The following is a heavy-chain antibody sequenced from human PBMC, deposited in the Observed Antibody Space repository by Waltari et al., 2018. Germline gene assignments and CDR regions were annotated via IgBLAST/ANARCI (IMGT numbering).Heavy chain of an antibody. CDR3: ARFPSIAAQGY. Sequence: QVQLQESGPGLVKPSETLSLTCAVSGYSISSGYYWGWIRQPPGKGLEWIGSIYHSGSTYSNPSLKSRVTISLDTSKNQFSLKLSSGTAADTAVYYCARFPSIAAQGYWGQGTLVTVSS. CDR1: GYSISSGYY. CDR2: IYHSGST. D-gene: IGHD6-13*01. V-gene: IGHV4-38-2*01. J-gene: IGHJ4*02.